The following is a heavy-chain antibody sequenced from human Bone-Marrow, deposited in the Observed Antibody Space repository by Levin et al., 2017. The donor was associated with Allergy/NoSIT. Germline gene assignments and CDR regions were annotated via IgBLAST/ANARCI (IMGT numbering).Heavy chain of an antibody. CDR1: GFSLSNARMG. CDR2: IFSNDEK. Sequence: SGPTLVKPTETLTLTCTVSGFSLSNARMGVSWIRQPPGKALEWLAHIFSNDEKSYSTSLKSRLTISKDTSKSQVVLTMTNMDPVDTATYYCARISRAVAGGSYFDYWGQGTLVTVSS. CDR3: ARISRAVAGGSYFDY. J-gene: IGHJ4*02. D-gene: IGHD6-19*01. V-gene: IGHV2-26*01.